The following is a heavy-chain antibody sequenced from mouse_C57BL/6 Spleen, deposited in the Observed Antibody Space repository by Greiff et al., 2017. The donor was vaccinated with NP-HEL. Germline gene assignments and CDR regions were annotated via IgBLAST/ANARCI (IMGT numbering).Heavy chain of an antibody. Sequence: QVHVKQSGAELVKPGASVKISCKASGYAFSSYWMNWVKQRPGKGLEWIGQIYPGDGDTNYNGKFKGKATLTADKSSSTAYMQLSSLTSEDSAVYFCAREGDLLVDYWGQGTTLTVSS. CDR2: IYPGDGDT. CDR3: AREGDLLVDY. J-gene: IGHJ2*01. D-gene: IGHD1-1*01. CDR1: GYAFSSYW. V-gene: IGHV1-80*01.